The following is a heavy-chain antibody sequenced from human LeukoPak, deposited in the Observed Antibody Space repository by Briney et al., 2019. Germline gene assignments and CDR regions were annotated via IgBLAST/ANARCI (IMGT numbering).Heavy chain of an antibody. J-gene: IGHJ4*02. D-gene: IGHD6-13*01. V-gene: IGHV4-30-2*01. Sequence: PSQTLSLTCAVSGGSISSGGYSWSWIRQPPGKGLEWIGYIYHSGSTYYNPSLKSRVTISVDRSKNQFSLKLSSVTAADTAVYDCARGIAAAEPLDYWGQGTLVTVSS. CDR1: GGSISSGGYS. CDR3: ARGIAAAEPLDY. CDR2: IYHSGST.